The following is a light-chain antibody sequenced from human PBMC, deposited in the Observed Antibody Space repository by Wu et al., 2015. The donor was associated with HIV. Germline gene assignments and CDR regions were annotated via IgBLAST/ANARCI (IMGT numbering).Light chain of an antibody. J-gene: IGKJ3*01. CDR2: TTS. V-gene: IGKV1-9*01. CDR1: QDISRY. CDR3: QQLHSYPFT. Sequence: DIQLTQSPSFLSVSVGDRVTITCRASQDISRYLAWYQQKPGKAPKLLIYTTSTLQSGVPSRFSGSGSGTEFTLTISSLQPEDFATYYCQQLHSYPFTFGPGTKVDIK.